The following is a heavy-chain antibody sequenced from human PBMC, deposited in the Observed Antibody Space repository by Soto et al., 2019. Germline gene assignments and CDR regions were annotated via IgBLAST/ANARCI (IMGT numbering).Heavy chain of an antibody. CDR3: ARYCSSVSCYDEI. Sequence: ASVKVSCKASGYTLTGYYIHWVRQAPGQGLEWMGWINPNSGSTNFAQKFQGRVTMTKDTSISTTYMDLSRLRSDDTAVYYCARYCSSVSCYDEIWGQGTMVTVSS. CDR2: INPNSGST. J-gene: IGHJ3*02. D-gene: IGHD2-15*01. V-gene: IGHV1-2*02. CDR1: GYTLTGYY.